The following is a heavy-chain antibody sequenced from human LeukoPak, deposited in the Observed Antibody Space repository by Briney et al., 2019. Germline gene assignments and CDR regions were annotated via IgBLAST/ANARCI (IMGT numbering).Heavy chain of an antibody. CDR2: TKRKSDGETT. J-gene: IGHJ4*02. D-gene: IGHD1-26*01. V-gene: IGHV3-15*01. CDR1: GLTFSRYG. Sequence: GGSLRLSCGASGLTFSRYGMHELRQAPSKGLEWVGRTKRKSDGETTDYAAPVKGRFTVSRDDSKNTLYLQMNSLKTEDAAVYDCATSGSSWDYFDYWGQGTLVTVSS. CDR3: ATSGSSWDYFDY.